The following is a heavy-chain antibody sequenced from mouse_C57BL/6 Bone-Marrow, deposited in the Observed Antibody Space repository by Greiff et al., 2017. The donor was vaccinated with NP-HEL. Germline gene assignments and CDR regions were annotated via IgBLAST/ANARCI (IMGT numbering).Heavy chain of an antibody. CDR3: AREGTRYAMDY. Sequence: QVQLQQPGAELVKPGASVKLSCKASGYTFTSYWMQWVKQRPGQGLEWIGEIDPFDSYTNYNQKFKGKATLTVDTSSSTACMQLSSLTSEDSAVYYCAREGTRYAMDYWGQGTSVTVSS. CDR1: GYTFTSYW. CDR2: IDPFDSYT. V-gene: IGHV1-50*01. J-gene: IGHJ4*01.